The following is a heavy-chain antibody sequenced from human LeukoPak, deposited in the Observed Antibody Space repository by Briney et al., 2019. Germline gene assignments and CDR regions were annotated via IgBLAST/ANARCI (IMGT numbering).Heavy chain of an antibody. J-gene: IGHJ4*02. CDR3: ARLWDGYSSSWYGRGGFDY. CDR1: GYSFTTYW. V-gene: IGHV5-51*01. D-gene: IGHD6-13*01. Sequence: GESLKISCKGSGYSFTTYWIGWVRQMPGKGLEWMGIIYPGDSDTRYSPSFQGQVTMSADKSISTAYLQWSSLKASDTAMYYCARLWDGYSSSWYGRGGFDYWGQGTLVTVSS. CDR2: IYPGDSDT.